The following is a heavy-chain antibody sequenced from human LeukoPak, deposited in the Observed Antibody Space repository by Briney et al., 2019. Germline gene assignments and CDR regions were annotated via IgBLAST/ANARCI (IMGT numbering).Heavy chain of an antibody. V-gene: IGHV3-30*03. CDR2: ISYDGSNK. CDR1: GFTFSSYG. Sequence: GGSLRLSCAASGFTFSSYGMHWVRQAPGKGLEWVAVISYDGSNKYYADSVKGRFTISRDNSKNTLYLQMNSLRAEDTAVYYCARDTEQQLSFDYWGQGTLVTVSS. D-gene: IGHD6-13*01. CDR3: ARDTEQQLSFDY. J-gene: IGHJ4*02.